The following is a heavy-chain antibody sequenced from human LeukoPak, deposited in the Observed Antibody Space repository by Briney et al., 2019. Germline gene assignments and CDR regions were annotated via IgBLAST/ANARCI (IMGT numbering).Heavy chain of an antibody. Sequence: SVKVSCKASGGTFSSYAISWVRQAPGQGLEWMGRIIPILGIANYAQKFQGRVTMTRDTSTSTVYMELSSLRSEDTAVYYCARESTNFSGYDDWGQGTLVAVSS. CDR3: ARESTNFSGYDD. CDR1: GGTFSSYA. J-gene: IGHJ4*02. V-gene: IGHV1-69*04. CDR2: IIPILGIA. D-gene: IGHD5-12*01.